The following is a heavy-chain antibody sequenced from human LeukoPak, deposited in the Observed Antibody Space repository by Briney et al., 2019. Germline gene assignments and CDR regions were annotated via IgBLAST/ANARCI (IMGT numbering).Heavy chain of an antibody. CDR3: AKDREAAANTYYFDY. CDR1: GFTFSSYA. V-gene: IGHV3-23*01. J-gene: IGHJ4*02. D-gene: IGHD6-13*01. Sequence: GGSLRLSCAASGFTFSSYAMSWVRQAPGKGLEWVSAISGSGGSTYYADSVKGRFTISRDNSKNTLHLQMNSLRAEDTAVYYCAKDREAAANTYYFDYWGQGTLVTVSS. CDR2: ISGSGGST.